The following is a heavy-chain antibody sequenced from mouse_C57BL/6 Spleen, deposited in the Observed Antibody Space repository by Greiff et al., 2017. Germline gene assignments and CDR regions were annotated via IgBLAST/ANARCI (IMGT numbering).Heavy chain of an antibody. D-gene: IGHD2-1*01. CDR3: ARGGNPYYYAMDY. CDR1: AYPFPAHP. J-gene: IGHJ4*01. CDR2: IYPREGST. Sequence: QVQLQQSDAELVKPGASVKISCKVSAYPFPAHPFTWRNQRPEQGLEWIGYIYPREGSTKYNERFKGKATLTADKSSSTAYMQLNSLTSEDSAVYFCARGGNPYYYAMDYWGQGTSVTVSS. V-gene: IGHV1-78*01.